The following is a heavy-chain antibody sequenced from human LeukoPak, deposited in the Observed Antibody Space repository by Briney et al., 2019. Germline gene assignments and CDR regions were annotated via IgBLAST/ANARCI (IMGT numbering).Heavy chain of an antibody. CDR2: INSDGRST. CDR3: AKDRSGSLDY. D-gene: IGHD1-26*01. J-gene: IGHJ4*02. Sequence: GSLRLSCAASGFSFSSNLMHWVRQAPGKGLVWVSHINSDGRSTRYADSVEGRFTISRDNAKNTLYLQMNSLRAEDTAVYYCAKDRSGSLDYWGQGTLVTVSS. CDR1: GFSFSSNL. V-gene: IGHV3-74*01.